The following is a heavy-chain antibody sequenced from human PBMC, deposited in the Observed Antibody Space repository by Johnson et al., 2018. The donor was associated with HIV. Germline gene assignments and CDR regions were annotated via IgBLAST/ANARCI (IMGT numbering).Heavy chain of an antibody. CDR1: GFTFSSSA. V-gene: IGHV3-30-3*01. J-gene: IGHJ3*02. D-gene: IGHD2/OR15-2a*01. CDR3: ARRLSPDSFDI. CDR2: ISYDGSIK. Sequence: QVQLVESGGGVVQPGRSLRLSCAASGFTFSSSAMHWVRQAPGQGLQWVALISYDGSIKYFADSVKGRYTISRDNAKNSVYLQMNNLRAEDTAVYYCARRLSPDSFDIWGQGTMVTVSS.